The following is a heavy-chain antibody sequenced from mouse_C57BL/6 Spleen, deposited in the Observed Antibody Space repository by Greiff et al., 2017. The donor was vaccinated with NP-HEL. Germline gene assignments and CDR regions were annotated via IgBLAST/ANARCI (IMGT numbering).Heavy chain of an antibody. CDR3: ARGSNYAMDY. D-gene: IGHD5-1*01. CDR2: IWSGGST. Sequence: VKLVESGPGLVQPSQCLSITCTVSGFSLTSYGVHWVRQSPGKGLEWLGVIWSGGSTDYNAAFISRLSISKDNSKSQVFFKMNSLQADDTAIYYCARGSNYAMDYWGQGTSVTVSS. V-gene: IGHV2-2*01. J-gene: IGHJ4*01. CDR1: GFSLTSYG.